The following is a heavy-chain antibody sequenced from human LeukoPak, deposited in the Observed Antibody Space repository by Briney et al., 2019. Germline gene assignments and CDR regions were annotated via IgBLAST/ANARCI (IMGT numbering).Heavy chain of an antibody. D-gene: IGHD3-10*02. Sequence: GGSLRLSCAACGFTFSSYWMSWVRQAPGKGLEWVANIKQDGREKYYVDSVKGRFTISRDNAKNSLYLQMNSLRAEDTAVYYCARVYGLFALDYWGQGTLVTVSS. V-gene: IGHV3-7*01. CDR1: GFTFSSYW. CDR3: ARVYGLFALDY. J-gene: IGHJ4*02. CDR2: IKQDGREK.